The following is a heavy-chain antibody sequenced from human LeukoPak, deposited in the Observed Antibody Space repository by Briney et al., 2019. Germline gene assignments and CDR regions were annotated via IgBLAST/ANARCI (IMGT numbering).Heavy chain of an antibody. V-gene: IGHV4-59*12. Sequence: SETLSLTCTVSGGSISSYYWSWIRQPPGKGLEWIGYIYYSGSTNYNPSLKSRVTMSVDTSKNQFSLKLSSVTAADTAVYYCARDGYYYDSSEYFDYWGQGTLVTVSS. CDR3: ARDGYYYDSSEYFDY. D-gene: IGHD3-22*01. J-gene: IGHJ4*02. CDR1: GGSISSYY. CDR2: IYYSGST.